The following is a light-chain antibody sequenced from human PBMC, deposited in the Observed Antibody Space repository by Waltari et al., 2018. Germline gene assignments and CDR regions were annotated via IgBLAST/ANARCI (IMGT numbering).Light chain of an antibody. CDR2: EVS. V-gene: IGKV2D-29*01. Sequence: IVMTQTPLSLSVTPGQPASISCKSSQNLLHTNVKTYLYWFQQKPGQAPQPLIYEVSNRVSGMPDRFSGSESGTDFTLKISRVEAEDVAVYYCMQSMNAPITFGQGTRLEI. CDR3: MQSMNAPIT. J-gene: IGKJ5*01. CDR1: QNLLHTNVKTY.